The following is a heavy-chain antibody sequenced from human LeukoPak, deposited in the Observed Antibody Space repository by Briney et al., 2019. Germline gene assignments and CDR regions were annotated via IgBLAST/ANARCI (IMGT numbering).Heavy chain of an antibody. J-gene: IGHJ6*02. D-gene: IGHD3-10*01. CDR1: GGSISSYY. CDR3: ARDPSYYYGSGSWYGMDV. CDR2: IYYSGST. Sequence: PSETLSLTCTVSGGSISSYYWSWIRQPPGKGLEWIGYIYYSGSTNYNPSLKSRVTMSVDTSKNQFSLKLSSVTAADTAVYYCARDPSYYYGSGSWYGMDVWGQGTTVTVSS. V-gene: IGHV4-59*12.